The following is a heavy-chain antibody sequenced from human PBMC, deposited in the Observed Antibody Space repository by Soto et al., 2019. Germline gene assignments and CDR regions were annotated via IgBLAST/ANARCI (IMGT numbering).Heavy chain of an antibody. CDR3: ATAEYDSRASDY. J-gene: IGHJ4*02. D-gene: IGHD3-22*01. CDR2: IYYSGAT. Sequence: PSETLSLTCTVSGVSISSGDYYWSWIRQSPARGLEWIGFIYYSGATYPNPSLKTRISMSVDTSKNQFSLKLSSVTAADTAVYYCATAEYDSRASDYWGQGTPVTVSS. CDR1: GVSISSGDYY. V-gene: IGHV4-30-4*01.